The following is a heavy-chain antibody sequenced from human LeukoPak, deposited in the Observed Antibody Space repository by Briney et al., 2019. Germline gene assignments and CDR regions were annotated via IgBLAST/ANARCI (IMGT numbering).Heavy chain of an antibody. CDR3: ARPHGVWSGYKPFDH. D-gene: IGHD3-3*01. CDR2: INHSGST. V-gene: IGHV4-34*01. CDR1: GGSFSGYY. Sequence: SETLSLTCAVYGGSFSGYYWSWIRQPPGKGLEWIGEINHSGSTNYNPSLKSRVTISVDTSKNQFSLKLSSVTAADTAVYYCARPHGVWSGYKPFDHWGQGTLVTVSS. J-gene: IGHJ4*02.